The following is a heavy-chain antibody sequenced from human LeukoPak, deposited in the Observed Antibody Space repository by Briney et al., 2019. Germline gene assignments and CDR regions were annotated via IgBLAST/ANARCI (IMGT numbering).Heavy chain of an antibody. CDR2: IIPILGIA. J-gene: IGHJ5*02. CDR3: ARVGAAGAYNWFDP. V-gene: IGHV1-69*04. CDR1: GYTFSSFG. Sequence: SVTVSCKASGYTFSSFGISWVRQAPGQGLEWMGRIIPILGIANYAQKFQGRVTITADKSTSTAYMELSSLRSEDTAVYYCARVGAAGAYNWFDPWGQGTLVTVSS. D-gene: IGHD6-13*01.